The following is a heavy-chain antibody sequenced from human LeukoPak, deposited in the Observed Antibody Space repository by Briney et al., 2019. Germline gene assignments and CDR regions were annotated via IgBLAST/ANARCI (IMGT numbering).Heavy chain of an antibody. J-gene: IGHJ4*02. CDR3: ARDVGARGPYYFDS. D-gene: IGHD1-26*01. V-gene: IGHV1-18*01. Sequence: ASVKVSCKASGYTFINYGISWVRQAPGQGLEWMGWISAYNGNTNYPQKLQGRVTMTTDTSTSTAYMELRSLRSDDTAVYYCARDVGARGPYYFDSWGQGTLVTVSS. CDR1: GYTFINYG. CDR2: ISAYNGNT.